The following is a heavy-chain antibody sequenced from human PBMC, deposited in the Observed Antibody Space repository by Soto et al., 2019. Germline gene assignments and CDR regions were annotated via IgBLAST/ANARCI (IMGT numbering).Heavy chain of an antibody. CDR1: GFTFSSYA. J-gene: IGHJ4*02. CDR2: ISGSGGST. Sequence: EVQLLESGGGLVQPGGSLRLSCAASGFTFSSYAMSWVRQAPGKGLEWVSAISGSGGSTYYADSVKGRFTISRDTSKNTLHLQMNSLRAEDTAVYYCAKHYDSSGYYFYYYFDYWGQGTLVTVSS. D-gene: IGHD3-22*01. CDR3: AKHYDSSGYYFYYYFDY. V-gene: IGHV3-23*01.